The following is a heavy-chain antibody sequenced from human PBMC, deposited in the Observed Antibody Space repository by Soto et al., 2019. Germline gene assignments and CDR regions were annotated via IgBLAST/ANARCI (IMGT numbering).Heavy chain of an antibody. D-gene: IGHD1-26*01. CDR1: GFTFSSYA. V-gene: IGHV3-23*01. CDR2: ISGSGGST. J-gene: IGHJ4*02. CDR3: ARDLRGAFDY. Sequence: GGSLRLSCAASGFTFSSYAMSWVRQAPGKGLEWVSAISGSGGSTYYADSVKGRFTISRDNSKNTMYLQMNGLRAEDTAVYYCARDLRGAFDYWGQGTVVTVSS.